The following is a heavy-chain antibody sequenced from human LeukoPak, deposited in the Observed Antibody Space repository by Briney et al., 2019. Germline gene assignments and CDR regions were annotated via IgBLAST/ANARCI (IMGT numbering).Heavy chain of an antibody. Sequence: ASAKVSCKASGYTFTGYYMHWVRQAPGQGLEWVGWINPNSGGTNYAQKFQGRVTMTRDTSISTAYMELSRLRSEDTAVYYCARTSRTLGGHEINAFDIWGQGTMATVSS. CDR1: GYTFTGYY. CDR3: ARTSRTLGGHEINAFDI. CDR2: INPNSGGT. V-gene: IGHV1-2*02. J-gene: IGHJ3*02. D-gene: IGHD5-12*01.